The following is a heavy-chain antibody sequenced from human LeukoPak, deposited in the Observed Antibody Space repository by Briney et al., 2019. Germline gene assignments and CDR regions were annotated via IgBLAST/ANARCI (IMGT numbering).Heavy chain of an antibody. CDR2: IYSGGST. D-gene: IGHD6-13*01. V-gene: IGHV3-66*01. J-gene: IGHJ4*02. Sequence: GGSLRLSCAASGFTVSSNYMSWVRQAPGKGLEWVSVIYSGGSTYYADSVKGRFTISRDNSKNTLYLQMNSLRAEDTAVYYCARVSFRGYSSSWYGDYWGQGTLVAVSS. CDR1: GFTVSSNY. CDR3: ARVSFRGYSSSWYGDY.